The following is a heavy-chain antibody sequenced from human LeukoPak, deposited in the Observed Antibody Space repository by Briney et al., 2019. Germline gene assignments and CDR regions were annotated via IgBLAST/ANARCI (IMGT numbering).Heavy chain of an antibody. CDR2: MNPNSGNT. Sequence: ASVKVSCEASGYTFTSYDINWVRQATGQGLEWMGWMNPNSGNTGYAQKFQGRVTITRNTSISTAYMELSSLRSEDTAVYYCARGRAVAGRSPLDLGYWGQGTLVTVSS. J-gene: IGHJ4*02. D-gene: IGHD6-19*01. V-gene: IGHV1-8*03. CDR3: ARGRAVAGRSPLDLGY. CDR1: GYTFTSYD.